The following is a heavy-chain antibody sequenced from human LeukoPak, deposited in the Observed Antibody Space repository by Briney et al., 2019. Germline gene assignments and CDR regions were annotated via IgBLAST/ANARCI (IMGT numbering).Heavy chain of an antibody. D-gene: IGHD3-22*01. CDR3: ARDYDSSGSLLWDY. Sequence: ASVKGSCKAFGYTFTSYAMHWVGQAPGKRLGGMGGINAGNGNTKYSQKFQGRVTITRDTSASTAYMELSSLRSEDTAVYYCARDYDSSGSLLWDYWGQGTLVTVSS. V-gene: IGHV1-3*01. J-gene: IGHJ4*02. CDR2: INAGNGNT. CDR1: GYTFTSYA.